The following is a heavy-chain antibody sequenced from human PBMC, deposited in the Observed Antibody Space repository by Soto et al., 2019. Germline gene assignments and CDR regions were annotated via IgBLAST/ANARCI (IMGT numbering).Heavy chain of an antibody. J-gene: IGHJ4*02. CDR2: IYYSGST. Sequence: LSLTCTVSGGSISSYYWSWIRQPPGKGLEWIGYIYYSGSTNYNPSLKSRVTISVDTSKNQFSLKLSSVAAADTAVYYCARGSDYYDSSGYYTFDYWGQGTLVTVSS. CDR3: ARGSDYYDSSGYYTFDY. V-gene: IGHV4-59*01. D-gene: IGHD3-22*01. CDR1: GGSISSYY.